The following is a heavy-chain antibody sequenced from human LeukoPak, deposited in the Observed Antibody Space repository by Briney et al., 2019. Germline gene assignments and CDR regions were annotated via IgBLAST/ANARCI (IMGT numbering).Heavy chain of an antibody. D-gene: IGHD1-14*01. J-gene: IGHJ3*02. CDR1: GFTFSSYG. Sequence: GGSPRLSCAASGFTFSSYGMTWVRQAPGKGLEWVSGIRNSGVNTHYADSVKGRFTISRDNSKYTLYLQMNSLRAEDTAVYYCAKGAEGFDIWGQGTMVTVSS. CDR3: AKGAEGFDI. V-gene: IGHV3-23*01. CDR2: IRNSGVNT.